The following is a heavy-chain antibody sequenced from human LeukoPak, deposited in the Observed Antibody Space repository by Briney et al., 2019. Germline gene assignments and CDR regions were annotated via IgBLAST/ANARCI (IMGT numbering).Heavy chain of an antibody. J-gene: IGHJ4*02. V-gene: IGHV3-23*01. Sequence: GGSLRLSCTASGFTFGDHATSWVRQAPGKGLEWVSAISGSGGSTYYADSVKGRFTISRDNSKNTLYLQMSSLRAEDTAIYYCETSRVFDYWGQGTLVTVSS. CDR2: ISGSGGST. CDR1: GFTFGDHA. CDR3: ETSRVFDY.